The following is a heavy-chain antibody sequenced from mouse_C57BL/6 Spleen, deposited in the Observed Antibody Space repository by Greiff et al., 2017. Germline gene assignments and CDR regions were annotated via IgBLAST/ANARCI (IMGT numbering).Heavy chain of an antibody. CDR1: GFTFSDYG. CDR3: AGGDDYDDYYAMDY. Sequence: EVHLVESGGGLVKPGGSLKLSCAASGFTFSDYGMHWVRQAPEKGLEWVAYISSGSSTIYYADTVKGRFTISRDNAKNTLFLQMTSLRSEDTAMYYGAGGDDYDDYYAMDYWGQGTSVTVSS. J-gene: IGHJ4*01. D-gene: IGHD2-4*01. V-gene: IGHV5-17*01. CDR2: ISSGSSTI.